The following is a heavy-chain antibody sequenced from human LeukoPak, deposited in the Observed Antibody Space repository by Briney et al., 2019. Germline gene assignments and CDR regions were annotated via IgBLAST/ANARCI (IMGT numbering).Heavy chain of an antibody. CDR2: IYYSGST. D-gene: IGHD3-10*01. CDR3: ARLRDWRYYYYSMDV. J-gene: IGHJ6*03. Sequence: SETLSLTCTVSGGSISSYYWSWIRQPPGKGLEWIGYIYYSGSTNYNPSLKSRVTISVDTSKNQFSLKLSSVTAADTAVYYCARLRDWRYYYYSMDVWGKGTTVTISS. V-gene: IGHV4-59*12. CDR1: GGSISSYY.